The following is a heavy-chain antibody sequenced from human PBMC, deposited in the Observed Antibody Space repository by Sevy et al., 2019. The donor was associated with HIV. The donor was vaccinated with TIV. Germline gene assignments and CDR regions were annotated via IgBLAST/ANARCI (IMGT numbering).Heavy chain of an antibody. J-gene: IGHJ3*02. CDR2: IFRSGETT. CDR3: AGARYDSSGSFDAFDI. V-gene: IGHV3-23*01. CDR1: GLTFYNYA. Sequence: GGSLRLSCAASGLTFYNYAMNWVRQAPGKGLEWVSTIFRSGETTYYADSVKARFTISRDSSKNTLYLQMNSLRTEDTALYYCAGARYDSSGSFDAFDIWGQGTMVTVSS. D-gene: IGHD3-22*01.